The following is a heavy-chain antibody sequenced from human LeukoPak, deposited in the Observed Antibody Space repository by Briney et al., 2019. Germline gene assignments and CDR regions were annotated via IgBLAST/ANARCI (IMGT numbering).Heavy chain of an antibody. CDR3: ARDRIPSYDFWSGYNFYYYGMDV. CDR2: ISSSSSYI. J-gene: IGHJ6*02. D-gene: IGHD3-3*01. V-gene: IGHV3-21*01. Sequence: GGSLRLSCAASGFTFSSYEINWVRQAPGKGLEWVSSISSSSSYIYYAGSVKGRFTISRDNAKNSLYLQMNSLRAEDTAVYYCARDRIPSYDFWSGYNFYYYGMDVWGQGTTVTVSS. CDR1: GFTFSSYE.